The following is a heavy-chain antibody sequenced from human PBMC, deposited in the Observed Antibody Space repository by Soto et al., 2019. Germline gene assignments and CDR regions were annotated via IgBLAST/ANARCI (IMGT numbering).Heavy chain of an antibody. J-gene: IGHJ4*02. D-gene: IGHD1-26*01. Sequence: PETLSLTCTVSGGSISSSSYYWGWIRQPPGKGLEWIGSIYYSGSTYYNPSLKSRVTISVDTSKNQFSLKLSSVTAADTAVYYCARLLWDYFDYWGQGTLVTVSS. CDR3: ARLLWDYFDY. CDR1: GGSISSSSYY. CDR2: IYYSGST. V-gene: IGHV4-39*01.